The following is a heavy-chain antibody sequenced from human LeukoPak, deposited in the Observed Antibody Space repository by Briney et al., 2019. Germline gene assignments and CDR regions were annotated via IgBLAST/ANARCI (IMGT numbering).Heavy chain of an antibody. V-gene: IGHV3-30*02. D-gene: IGHD5-18*01. CDR3: AKPLAGYSSASDY. J-gene: IGHJ4*02. CDR1: GFTFSNYG. CDR2: IRYDGSNK. Sequence: GGSLRLSCAASGFTFSNYGVHWVRQARGKGLEWVAFIRYDGSNKYYADSVKGRFTISRDNSKNTLYLQMDSLRAEDTALYYCAKPLAGYSSASDYWGQGTLVTVSS.